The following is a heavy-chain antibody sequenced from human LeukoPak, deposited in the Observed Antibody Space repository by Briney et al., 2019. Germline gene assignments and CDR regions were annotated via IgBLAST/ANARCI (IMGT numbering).Heavy chain of an antibody. CDR2: ISGSGGST. V-gene: IGHV3-23*01. J-gene: IGHJ4*02. Sequence: GGSLRLSCAAAGFTFSSYAMSWVRQPPGKGLEWVSGISGSGGSTYYADSVKGRFTISRDNSKNTLSLQMNRLRAEDTAVYYCAKPPGSYDSSGYYYGSYFDYWGQGTLVTVSS. CDR3: AKPPGSYDSSGYYYGSYFDY. CDR1: GFTFSSYA. D-gene: IGHD3-22*01.